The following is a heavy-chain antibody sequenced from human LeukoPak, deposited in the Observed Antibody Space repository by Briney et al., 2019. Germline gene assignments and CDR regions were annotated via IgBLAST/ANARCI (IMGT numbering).Heavy chain of an antibody. CDR1: GFTFSSYG. V-gene: IGHV3-7*01. Sequence: GGSLRLSCAASGFTFSSYGMHWVRQAPGEGLEWVANMNQDGSDRYYVDSVKGRFTISRDNADNSLYLQMNSLRVDDTAVYYCATTIGDYWGQGTLVTVSS. J-gene: IGHJ4*02. CDR2: MNQDGSDR. D-gene: IGHD3-10*01. CDR3: ATTIGDY.